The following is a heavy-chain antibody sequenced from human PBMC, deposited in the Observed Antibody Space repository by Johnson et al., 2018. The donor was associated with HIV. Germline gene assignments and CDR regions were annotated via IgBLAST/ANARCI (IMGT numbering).Heavy chain of an antibody. J-gene: IGHJ3*02. CDR2: IWYDGSNN. CDR1: GFTFSSSA. D-gene: IGHD2-8*01. CDR3: AKEGVGNCTSGICLIADAFDI. V-gene: IGHV3-33*06. Sequence: QVHLVESGGGVVQPARSLRLSCAASGFTFSSSAMHWVRQAPGKGLEWVAVIWYDGSNNYYADSVKGRFTISRDNSKNTLYLHMNSLRAEDTAVYYCAKEGVGNCTSGICLIADAFDIWGQGTMVTVSS.